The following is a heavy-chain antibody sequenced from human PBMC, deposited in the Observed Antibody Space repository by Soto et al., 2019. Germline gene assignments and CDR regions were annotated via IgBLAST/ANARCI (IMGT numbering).Heavy chain of an antibody. CDR1: GYTFTSYY. CDR3: ARGAEIVGATHDAFDI. V-gene: IGHV1-46*01. CDR2: INPSGGST. J-gene: IGHJ3*02. Sequence: QVQLVQSGAEVKKPGASVKVSCKASGYTFTSYYMHWVRQAPGQGLEWMGIINPSGGSTSYAQKFQGRVTMTRDTSTSTVYMELSSLRSEDTAVYYCARGAEIVGATHDAFDIWGQGTMVTVSS. D-gene: IGHD1-26*01.